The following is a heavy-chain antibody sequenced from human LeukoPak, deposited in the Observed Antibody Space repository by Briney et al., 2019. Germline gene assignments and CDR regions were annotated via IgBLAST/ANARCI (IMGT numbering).Heavy chain of an antibody. J-gene: IGHJ4*02. D-gene: IGHD5-18*01. V-gene: IGHV1-2*02. Sequence: PNTAVTNYAQNFQGRVTMTRDTSISTAYMELSRLRSDDTAVYYCAREALSLDTAMVLYFDYWGQGTLVTVSS. CDR3: AREALSLDTAMVLYFDY. CDR2: PNTAVT.